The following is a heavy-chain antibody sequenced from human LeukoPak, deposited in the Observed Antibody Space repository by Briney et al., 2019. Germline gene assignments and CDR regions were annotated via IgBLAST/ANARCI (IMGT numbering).Heavy chain of an antibody. V-gene: IGHV4-59*01. J-gene: IGHJ4*02. Sequence: PSETLSLTCTVSGGSISSYYWSWIRQPPGEGLGWIGYIYYSGSTNYNPSPKSRVTISVDTSKNQFSLKLSSVTAADTAVYYCARERGCSGGSCGGVDYWGQGTLVTVSS. CDR2: IYYSGST. CDR3: ARERGCSGGSCGGVDY. CDR1: GGSISSYY. D-gene: IGHD2-15*01.